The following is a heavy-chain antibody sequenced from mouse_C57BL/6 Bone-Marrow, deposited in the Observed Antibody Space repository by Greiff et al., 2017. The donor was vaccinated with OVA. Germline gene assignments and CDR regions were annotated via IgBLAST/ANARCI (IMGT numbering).Heavy chain of an antibody. CDR1: GYTFTSYW. V-gene: IGHV1-52*01. CDR3: ARGGDYDEGAWFAY. Sequence: QVQLQQPGAELVRPGSSVKLSCKASGYTFTSYWMHWVKQRPIQGLEWIGNIDPSDSETHYNQKFKDKATLTVDKSSSTAYMQLSSLTSEASAVYYGARGGDYDEGAWFAYWGQGTLVTVSA. CDR2: IDPSDSET. J-gene: IGHJ3*01. D-gene: IGHD2-4*01.